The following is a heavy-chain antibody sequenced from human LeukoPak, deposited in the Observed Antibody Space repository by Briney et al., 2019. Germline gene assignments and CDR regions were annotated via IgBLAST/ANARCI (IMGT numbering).Heavy chain of an antibody. V-gene: IGHV1-46*03. CDR2: INPSGGST. D-gene: IGHD4/OR15-4a*01. Sequence: ASVKVSRKASGYTFTSYYMHWVRQAPGQGLEWMGIINPSGGSTSYAQKFQGRVTMTRDTSTSTVYMELSSLRSEDTAVYYCATKVRTTSFDYWGQGTLVTVSS. CDR1: GYTFTSYY. CDR3: ATKVRTTSFDY. J-gene: IGHJ4*02.